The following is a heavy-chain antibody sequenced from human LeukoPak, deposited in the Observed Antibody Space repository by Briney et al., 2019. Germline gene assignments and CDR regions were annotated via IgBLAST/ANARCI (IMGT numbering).Heavy chain of an antibody. V-gene: IGHV4-61*01. CDR3: ARDPRSSGYCSGGSCSDWFDP. CDR1: GGSVSRGNYY. J-gene: IGHJ5*02. D-gene: IGHD2-15*01. Sequence: PSETLSLTSTVSGGSVSRGNYYWSWIRQPPGKGLEWIGYIYYSGSTNYNPSLKSRVTISVDTSKNQFSLKLSSVTAADTAVYYCARDPRSSGYCSGGSCSDWFDPWGQGTLVTVSS. CDR2: IYYSGST.